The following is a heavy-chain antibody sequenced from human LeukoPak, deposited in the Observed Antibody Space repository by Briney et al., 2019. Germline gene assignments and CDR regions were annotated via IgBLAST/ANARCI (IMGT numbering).Heavy chain of an antibody. D-gene: IGHD2-15*01. J-gene: IGHJ4*02. CDR3: AREGGSASSEVY. V-gene: IGHV4-4*08. CDR1: GGSISTYY. CDR2: IYNTGST. Sequence: KTSETLSLTCTVSGGSISTYYWSWIRQPPGKGLEWIGYIYNTGSTNYNPSLKSRVTISVDTSKNQFSLKLSSVTAADTAVYYCAREGGSASSEVYWGQGTLVTVSS.